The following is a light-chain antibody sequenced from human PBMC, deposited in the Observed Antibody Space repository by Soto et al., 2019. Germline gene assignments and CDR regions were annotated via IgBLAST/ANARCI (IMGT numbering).Light chain of an antibody. Sequence: EIVLTQSPATLSLSPGARATLSCRASQSVSSYLAWYQQKPGQTPRLLIYDASNRATGIPARFSGSGSGTDFPLTISSLEPEDFAVYYCQQRSSWPRTFGQGTKLEIK. J-gene: IGKJ2*01. CDR1: QSVSSY. CDR2: DAS. V-gene: IGKV3-11*01. CDR3: QQRSSWPRT.